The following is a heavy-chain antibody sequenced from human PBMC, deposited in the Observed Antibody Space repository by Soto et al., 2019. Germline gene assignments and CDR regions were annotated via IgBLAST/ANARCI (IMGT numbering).Heavy chain of an antibody. D-gene: IGHD2-2*03. CDR2: IHYNGNT. J-gene: IGHJ4*02. V-gene: IGHV4-59*01. CDR3: AREGNLGRWIQPLES. Sequence: AETLYLTCTISGSSISSYSWSWIRQPPGKGLEWIGNIHYNGNTKYSPSLKSRVTMSVDTSKNHFTLKLISVTTEDTAVYFCAREGNLGRWIQPLESWGQGTLVTVTS. CDR1: GSSISSYS.